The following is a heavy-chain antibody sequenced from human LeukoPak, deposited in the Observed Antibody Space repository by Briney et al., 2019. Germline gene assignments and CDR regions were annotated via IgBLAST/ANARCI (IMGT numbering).Heavy chain of an antibody. J-gene: IGHJ5*02. CDR1: GGSISSGGYS. V-gene: IGHV4-30-2*01. CDR3: ARGPVVPAAMFP. Sequence: PSQTLSLTCAVSGGSISSGGYSWSWIRQPPGKGLEWIGYIYHSGSTYFNPSLKSRVTISVDRSKNQFSLKLSSVTAADTAVYYCARGPVVPAAMFPWGREPWSPSPQ. CDR2: IYHSGST. D-gene: IGHD2-2*01.